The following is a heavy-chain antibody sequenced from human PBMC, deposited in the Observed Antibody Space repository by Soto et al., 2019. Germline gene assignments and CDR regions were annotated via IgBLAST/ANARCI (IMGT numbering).Heavy chain of an antibody. D-gene: IGHD2-21*02. CDR2: ISGSGGST. CDR3: AKDQSPYCGGDCYFDY. Sequence: PGGSLRLSCAASGFTFSSYAMSWVRQAPGKGLEWVSAISGSGGSTYYADYVKGRFTISRDNSKNTLYLQMNSLRAEDTAVYYCAKDQSPYCGGDCYFDYWGQGTLVTVSS. CDR1: GFTFSSYA. J-gene: IGHJ4*02. V-gene: IGHV3-23*01.